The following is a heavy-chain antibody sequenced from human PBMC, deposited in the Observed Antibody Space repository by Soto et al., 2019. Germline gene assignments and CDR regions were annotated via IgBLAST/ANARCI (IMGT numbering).Heavy chain of an antibody. J-gene: IGHJ6*02. CDR2: IIPIFGTA. CDR1: GGTFSSYA. CDR3: ARDSRPNIVLMVYAPRDYYYGMDV. V-gene: IGHV1-69*13. D-gene: IGHD2-8*01. Sequence: GASVKVSCKASGGTFSSYAISWVRQAPGQGREWMGGIIPIFGTANYAQKFQGRVTITADESTSTAYMELSSLRSEDTAVYYCARDSRPNIVLMVYAPRDYYYGMDVWGQGTTVTVSS.